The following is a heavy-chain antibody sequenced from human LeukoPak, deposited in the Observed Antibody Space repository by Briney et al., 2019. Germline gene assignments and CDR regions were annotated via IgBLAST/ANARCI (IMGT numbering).Heavy chain of an antibody. D-gene: IGHD3-22*01. CDR2: IYYSGST. CDR1: GGSISSYY. J-gene: IGHJ4*02. CDR3: ARDLGYDYDSRGPAFGY. V-gene: IGHV4-59*01. Sequence: SETLSLTCTVSGGSISSYYWSWIRQPPGKGLEWVADIYYSGSTKYYPSLKRQVTISVDTSKNQYSLKLSSVTAADTAVYYWARDLGYDYDSRGPAFGYWGQGTLVTVSS.